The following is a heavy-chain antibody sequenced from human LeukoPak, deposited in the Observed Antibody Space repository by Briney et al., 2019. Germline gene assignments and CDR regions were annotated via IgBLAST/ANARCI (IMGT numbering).Heavy chain of an antibody. CDR2: FDPEDGET. D-gene: IGHD3-22*01. CDR1: GYTLTELS. CDR3: ATTQKGDSSKTFDY. Sequence: ASVKVSCKVSGYTLTELSMHWVRQAPGKGLEWRGGFDPEDGETIYAQKFQGRVTMTEDTSTDTAYMELSRLRSEDTAVYYCATTQKGDSSKTFDYWGQGTLVTVSS. J-gene: IGHJ4*02. V-gene: IGHV1-24*01.